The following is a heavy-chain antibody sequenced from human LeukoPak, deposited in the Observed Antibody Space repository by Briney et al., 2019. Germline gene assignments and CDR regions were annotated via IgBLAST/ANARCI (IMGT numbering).Heavy chain of an antibody. J-gene: IGHJ4*02. Sequence: GGSLRLSCTASGFTFSSYAMNWVRQAPGKWLEWVTAIWYDGSNKYYADSVKGRFTISRDNAKTTLYMQMNSLRAEDTAVYYCARDMGPYYDILTGPDFWGQGTLVTVSS. CDR2: IWYDGSNK. CDR3: ARDMGPYYDILTGPDF. D-gene: IGHD3-9*01. CDR1: GFTFSSYA. V-gene: IGHV3-33*08.